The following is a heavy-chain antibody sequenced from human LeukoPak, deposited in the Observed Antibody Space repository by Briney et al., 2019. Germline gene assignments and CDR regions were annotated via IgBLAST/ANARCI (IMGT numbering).Heavy chain of an antibody. J-gene: IGHJ4*02. D-gene: IGHD6-19*01. CDR3: AKEAVAGPFDY. CDR2: ISWNSGSI. Sequence: GGSLRLSCAASGFTFDDYDMLGVRHATGKGLECVSSISWNSGSIGYAVSVKVRFTISRDNATNSLYLQMNSLRAEDTALYYCAKEAVAGPFDYWGQGTLVTVSS. V-gene: IGHV3-9*01. CDR1: GFTFDDYD.